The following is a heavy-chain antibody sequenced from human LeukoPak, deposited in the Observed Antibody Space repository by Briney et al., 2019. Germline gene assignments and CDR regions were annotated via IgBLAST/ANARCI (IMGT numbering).Heavy chain of an antibody. CDR1: GGSISSGGYY. D-gene: IGHD3-22*01. J-gene: IGHJ4*02. Sequence: SETLSLTCTVSGGSISSGGYYWSWIRQHPGKGLEWIGYIYYSGSTYYNPSLKSRVTISVDTSKNQFSLKLSSVTAADTAVYYCASVYDSSGYYPFWGQGTLVTVSS. CDR3: ASVYDSSGYYPF. CDR2: IYYSGST. V-gene: IGHV4-31*03.